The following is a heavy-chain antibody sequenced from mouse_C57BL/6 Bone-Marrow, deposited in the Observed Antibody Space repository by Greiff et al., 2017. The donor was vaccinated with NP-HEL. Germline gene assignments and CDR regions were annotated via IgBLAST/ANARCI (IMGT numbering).Heavy chain of an antibody. J-gene: IGHJ2*01. CDR1: GFNIKDDY. CDR3: TCYGSSLFDY. D-gene: IGHD1-1*01. Sequence: EVQLQQSGAELVRPGASVKLSCTASGFNIKDDYMHWVKQRPEQGLEWIGWIDPENGDTEYASKFQGKATITADTSSNTAYLQLSSLTSEDTAVYYCTCYGSSLFDYWGQGTTLTVSS. V-gene: IGHV14-4*01. CDR2: IDPENGDT.